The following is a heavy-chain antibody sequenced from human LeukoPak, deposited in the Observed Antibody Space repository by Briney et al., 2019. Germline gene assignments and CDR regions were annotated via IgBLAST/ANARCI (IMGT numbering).Heavy chain of an antibody. CDR1: GGSFSGYY. CDR3: ARVSGATITTFYGMDV. D-gene: IGHD4-11*01. CDR2: VHYTGSA. Sequence: SETLSLTCAVSGGSFSGYYWSWIRQPPGKGLDWIGHVHYTGSANYNPSLKSRVTTSMDTSKNQFSLRLSSVTAVDTAVYYCARVSGATITTFYGMDVWGQGTTVTVS. J-gene: IGHJ6*02. V-gene: IGHV4-59*01.